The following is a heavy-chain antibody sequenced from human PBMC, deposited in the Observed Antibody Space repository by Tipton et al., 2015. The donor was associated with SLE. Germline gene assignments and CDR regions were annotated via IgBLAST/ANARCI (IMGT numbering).Heavy chain of an antibody. CDR3: ARARNVVPAARRHWFDP. CDR1: GGSFSGYY. D-gene: IGHD2-2*01. Sequence: TLSLTCAVYGGSFSGYYWSWIRQPPGKGLEWIGEINHSGSTNYNPSLKSRVTISVDTSKNQFSLKLSSVTAADTAVYYCARARNVVPAARRHWFDPWGQRTLVTVSS. J-gene: IGHJ5*02. V-gene: IGHV4-34*01. CDR2: INHSGST.